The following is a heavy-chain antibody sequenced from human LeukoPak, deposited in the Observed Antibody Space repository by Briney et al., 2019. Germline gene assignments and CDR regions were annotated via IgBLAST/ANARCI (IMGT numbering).Heavy chain of an antibody. D-gene: IGHD2-15*01. J-gene: IGHJ3*02. CDR3: ATAIGYDAFDI. V-gene: IGHV5-51*01. CDR1: GYSFSSYW. Sequence: GASLKISCKGSGYSFSSYWIGWVRQMPGKGLEWMGIIYPGDSDTRYNPSFQGQVTISAARSVSTAYLQWSSLKASDTAMYYCATAIGYDAFDIWGKGTMVTVSS. CDR2: IYPGDSDT.